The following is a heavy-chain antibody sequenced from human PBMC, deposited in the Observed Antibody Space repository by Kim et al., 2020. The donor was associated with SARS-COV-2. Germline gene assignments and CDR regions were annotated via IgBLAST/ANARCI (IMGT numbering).Heavy chain of an antibody. V-gene: IGHV4-34*01. CDR3: ARGSQGNDY. CDR2: ST. Sequence: STNYHPSLKSRVTISVDTSKNQFSLKLSSVTAADTAVYYCARGSQGNDYWGQGTLVTVSS. J-gene: IGHJ4*02.